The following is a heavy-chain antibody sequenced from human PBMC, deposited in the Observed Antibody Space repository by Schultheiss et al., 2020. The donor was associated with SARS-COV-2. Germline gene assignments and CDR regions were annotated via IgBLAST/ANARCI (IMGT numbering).Heavy chain of an antibody. V-gene: IGHV3-9*01. D-gene: IGHD6-13*01. CDR1: GFTFSSYG. Sequence: GGSLRLSCAASGFTFSSYGMHWVRQAPGKGLEWVSGISWNSGSIGYADSVKGRFTISRDNAKNSLYLQMNSLRAEDTAVYYCARGQPGDSSSWYPNWFDPWGQGTLVTVSS. CDR3: ARGQPGDSSSWYPNWFDP. J-gene: IGHJ5*02. CDR2: ISWNSGSI.